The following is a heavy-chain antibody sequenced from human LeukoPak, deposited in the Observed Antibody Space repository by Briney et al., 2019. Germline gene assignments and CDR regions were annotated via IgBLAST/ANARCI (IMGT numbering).Heavy chain of an antibody. D-gene: IGHD6-19*01. CDR2: FDPEDGET. J-gene: IGHJ4*02. Sequence: GASVKVSCKVSGYTLIELSMHWVRQAPGKGLEWMGGFDPEDGETIYAQKFQGRVTMTEDTSTDTAYMELSSLRSEDTAVYYCATAVAGPITFDYWGQGTLVTVSS. CDR3: ATAVAGPITFDY. V-gene: IGHV1-24*01. CDR1: GYTLIELS.